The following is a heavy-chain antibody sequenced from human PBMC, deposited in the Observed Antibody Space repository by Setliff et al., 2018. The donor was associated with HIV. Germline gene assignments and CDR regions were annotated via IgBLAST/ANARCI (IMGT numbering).Heavy chain of an antibody. CDR1: NGSFSGYY. J-gene: IGHJ3*01. Sequence: SETLSLTCAVYNGSFSGYYWSWIRQPPGKGLEWIGEINHSGSTNYKPYLKSQVTISEDTAKNQFSLKLCSVTAADLALYSCARDQYVDVGGTYRPDAFDVWGQGTMVTVSS. V-gene: IGHV4-34*01. CDR3: ARDQYVDVGGTYRPDAFDV. D-gene: IGHD3-16*02. CDR2: INHSGST.